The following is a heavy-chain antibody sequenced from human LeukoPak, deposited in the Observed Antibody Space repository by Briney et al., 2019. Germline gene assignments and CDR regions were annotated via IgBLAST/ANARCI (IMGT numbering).Heavy chain of an antibody. CDR1: GYTFTGYY. V-gene: IGHV1-2*02. D-gene: IGHD5-12*01. CDR3: ARGGYSGYEGHDAFDI. CDR2: INPNSGGT. J-gene: IGHJ3*02. Sequence: ASVKVSCKASGYTFTGYYMHWVRQAPGQGLEWMGWINPNSGGTNYAQKFQGRVTMTRDTSISTAYMELSRLRSDDTAVYYCARGGYSGYEGHDAFDIWGQGTMVTVSS.